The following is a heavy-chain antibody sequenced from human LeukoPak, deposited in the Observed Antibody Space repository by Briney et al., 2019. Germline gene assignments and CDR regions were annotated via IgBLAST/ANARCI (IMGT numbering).Heavy chain of an antibody. CDR1: GFTFSSYA. J-gene: IGHJ6*02. V-gene: IGHV3-23*01. CDR2: ISGSGGST. D-gene: IGHD1-7*01. CDR3: AKDRTTGTTYMDV. Sequence: GGSLRLSCAASGFTFSSYAMSWVRQASGKGLEWVSAISGSGGSTHYADSVKGRFTISRDNSKNTLYLQMNSLRAEDTAVYYCAKDRTTGTTYMDVWGQGTTVTVSS.